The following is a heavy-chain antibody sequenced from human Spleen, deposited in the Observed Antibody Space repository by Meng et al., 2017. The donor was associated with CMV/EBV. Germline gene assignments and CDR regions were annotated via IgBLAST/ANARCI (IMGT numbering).Heavy chain of an antibody. CDR1: GGSISNYY. D-gene: IGHD1-14*01. CDR2: IFYSGST. CDR3: ARISPVRSPKAYYYYGMDV. J-gene: IGHJ6*02. Sequence: SETLSLTCTVSGGSISNYYWNWIRQSPGKGLEWIGYIFYSGSTKYIPSLKSRVTISVDTSKNQFSLKLTSVTAADTAVYYCARISPVRSPKAYYYYGMDVWGQGTTVTVSS. V-gene: IGHV4-59*01.